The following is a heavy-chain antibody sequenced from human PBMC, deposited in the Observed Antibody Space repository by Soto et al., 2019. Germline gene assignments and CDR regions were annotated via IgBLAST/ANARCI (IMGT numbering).Heavy chain of an antibody. V-gene: IGHV3-23*01. D-gene: IGHD4-17*01. CDR1: GFIFSTYA. CDR2: ISSSGGSA. J-gene: IGHJ3*02. Sequence: GGSLRLSCAASGFIFSTYAMNWVRQAPGKGLEWVSAISSSGGSAYYAESVRGRFTISRDNSINTLYLQMRSLRPEDTAVYYCAHPRGYGVFDAVDIWGQGTMVTVS. CDR3: AHPRGYGVFDAVDI.